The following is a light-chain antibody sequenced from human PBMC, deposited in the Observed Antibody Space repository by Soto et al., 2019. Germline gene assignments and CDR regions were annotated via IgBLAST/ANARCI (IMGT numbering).Light chain of an antibody. CDR1: QSISSSY. V-gene: IGKV3-20*01. Sequence: EIVLTQSPGTLSLSPGERATLSCRASQSISSSYLAWYQQKPGQAPRLLIYGASSRATGIPDRFSGSGSGTDFTLTISRLEPEDFAVFYCQQYSSLPLTFGGGTKVDIK. J-gene: IGKJ4*01. CDR3: QQYSSLPLT. CDR2: GAS.